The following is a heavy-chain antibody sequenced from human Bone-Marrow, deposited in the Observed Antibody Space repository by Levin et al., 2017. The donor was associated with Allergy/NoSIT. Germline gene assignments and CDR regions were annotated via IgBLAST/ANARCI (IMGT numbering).Heavy chain of an antibody. D-gene: IGHD2-15*01. Sequence: GESLKISCAASGFTVSSHYMSWVRQAPGKGLEWVSVIYSGGSTYYADSVKGRFTISRDNSKNTLYLQMNSLRAEDTAVYYCARGFVADYYFDYWGQGTLVTVSS. CDR1: GFTVSSHY. CDR2: IYSGGST. CDR3: ARGFVADYYFDY. J-gene: IGHJ4*02. V-gene: IGHV3-53*01.